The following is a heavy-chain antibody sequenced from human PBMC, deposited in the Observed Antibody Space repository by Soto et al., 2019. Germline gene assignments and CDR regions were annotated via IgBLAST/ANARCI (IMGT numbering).Heavy chain of an antibody. CDR3: TRGKGGGSYLDY. J-gene: IGHJ4*02. D-gene: IGHD1-26*01. CDR2: MNPNSGNT. CDR1: GYTFTSYD. V-gene: IGHV1-8*01. Sequence: QVQLVQSGAEVKKPGASVKVSCKSSGYTFTSYDINWVRQATGQGLEWMGWMNPNSGNTGYAQKFQGRVTMTRNTYISTVYMELSSLSSDDTAVYYGTRGKGGGSYLDYRGQGTLVTVSS.